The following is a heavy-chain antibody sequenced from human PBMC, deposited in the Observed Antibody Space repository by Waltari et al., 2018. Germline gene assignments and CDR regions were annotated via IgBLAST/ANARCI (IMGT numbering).Heavy chain of an antibody. CDR1: GFSFSSYW. Sequence: EGQLVESGGGLVQPGGSLTPSCAASGFSFSSYWMHWVRHAPGKGLRWVSRINPDGRGTRYADSVQGRVTISRDNAKNTIYLQIDSLRAEDTAVYYCVRGGHFDWSPIDYWGQGTLVTVSS. CDR2: INPDGRGT. D-gene: IGHD3-9*01. V-gene: IGHV3-74*01. CDR3: VRGGHFDWSPIDY. J-gene: IGHJ4*02.